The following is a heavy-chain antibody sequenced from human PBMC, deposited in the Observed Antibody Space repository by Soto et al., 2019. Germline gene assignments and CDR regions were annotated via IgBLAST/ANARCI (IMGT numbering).Heavy chain of an antibody. D-gene: IGHD1-1*01. CDR1: GFTFSSYS. Sequence: GGSLRLSCAASGFTFSSYSMNWVRQAPGKGLEWVSYISSSSSTIYYADSVKGRFTISRDNAKNSLYLQMNSLRAEDTAVYYCARQYPLDWNHHAYYMDVWGKGTTVTVSS. J-gene: IGHJ6*03. CDR3: ARQYPLDWNHHAYYMDV. V-gene: IGHV3-48*01. CDR2: ISSSSSTI.